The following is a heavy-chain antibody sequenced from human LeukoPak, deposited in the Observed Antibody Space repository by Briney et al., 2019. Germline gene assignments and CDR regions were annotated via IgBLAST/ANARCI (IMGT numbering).Heavy chain of an antibody. J-gene: IGHJ6*02. V-gene: IGHV3-66*01. Sequence: GSLRLSCAASGFTVSSNYMSWVRQAPGKGLEWVSIIYSGGSTYYPDSVKGRFTISRDNSRNTLYLQMNSLRAEDTALYFCARDSASSSTYYGMDVWGQGTTVTVSS. CDR2: IYSGGST. CDR1: GFTVSSNY. CDR3: ARDSASSSTYYGMDV. D-gene: IGHD6-13*01.